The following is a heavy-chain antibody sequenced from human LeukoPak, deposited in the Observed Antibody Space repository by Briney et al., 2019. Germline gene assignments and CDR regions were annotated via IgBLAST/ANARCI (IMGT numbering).Heavy chain of an antibody. V-gene: IGHV3-21*01. Sequence: GGSLRLSCAASGFTLSSYEMSWVRQAPGKGLEWVSSISSSSSYIYYADSVKGRFTISRDNAKNSLYLQMNSLRAEDTAVYYCARGDVTGTFDYWGQGTLVTVSS. CDR2: ISSSSSYI. CDR3: ARGDVTGTFDY. CDR1: GFTLSSYE. D-gene: IGHD1-20*01. J-gene: IGHJ4*02.